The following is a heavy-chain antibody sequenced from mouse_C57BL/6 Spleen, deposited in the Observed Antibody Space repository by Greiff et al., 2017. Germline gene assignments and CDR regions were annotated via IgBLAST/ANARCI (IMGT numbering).Heavy chain of an antibody. Sequence: QVQLQQSGAELVRPGTSVKMSCKASGYTFTNYWIGWAKQRPGHGLEWIGDIYPGGGYTTYNEKFKGKDTLTADKSSSTAYMQFSSLTCEDSAIYYCARGYNGSKPYYYAMDDWGKGTSVTVSS. V-gene: IGHV1-63*01. CDR1: GYTFTNYW. J-gene: IGHJ4*01. D-gene: IGHD1-1*01. CDR2: IYPGGGYT. CDR3: ARGYNGSKPYYYAMDD.